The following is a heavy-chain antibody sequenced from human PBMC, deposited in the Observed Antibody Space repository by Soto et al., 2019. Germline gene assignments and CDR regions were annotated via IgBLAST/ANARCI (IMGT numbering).Heavy chain of an antibody. CDR2: VNRGGTT. V-gene: IGHV3-23*01. J-gene: IGHJ4*02. CDR1: GFTFTNYA. D-gene: IGHD2-15*01. Sequence: PGGSLRLSCTASGFTFTNYAMGWVRQAPGKGLEWGSVVNRGGTTNYADSVTGRFTVSRDNSKNTLSLQMSSLRADDTAVYYCAKRRGAGGHFDYWGQGALVTVSS. CDR3: AKRRGAGGHFDY.